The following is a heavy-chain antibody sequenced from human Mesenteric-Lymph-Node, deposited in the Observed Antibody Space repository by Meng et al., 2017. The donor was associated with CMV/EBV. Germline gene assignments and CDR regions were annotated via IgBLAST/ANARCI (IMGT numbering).Heavy chain of an antibody. V-gene: IGHV5-51*01. Sequence: GESLKISCKGSAYTFSNYYIAWVRQMPGKGLEWMGIIYPDDFDTRYSPSFQGQVTISADKSISTAYLQWSSLKASDTAMYYCASSSSGWSLDYWGQGTLVTVSS. D-gene: IGHD6-19*01. CDR3: ASSSSGWSLDY. J-gene: IGHJ4*02. CDR1: AYTFSNYY. CDR2: IYPDDFDT.